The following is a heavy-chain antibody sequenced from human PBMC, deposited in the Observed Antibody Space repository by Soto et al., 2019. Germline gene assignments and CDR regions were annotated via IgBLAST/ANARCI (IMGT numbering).Heavy chain of an antibody. CDR3: ARGPPISY. Sequence: TSETLSLTCAVSGGSISSGGYSWSWIRQPPGKGLEWIGYIYHSVSTYYNPSLKSRVTISVDRSKNQFSLKLSSVTAADTAVYYCARGPPISYGGKGTLVTVSS. V-gene: IGHV4-30-2*01. CDR2: IYHSVST. J-gene: IGHJ4*02. D-gene: IGHD3-9*01. CDR1: GGSISSGGYS.